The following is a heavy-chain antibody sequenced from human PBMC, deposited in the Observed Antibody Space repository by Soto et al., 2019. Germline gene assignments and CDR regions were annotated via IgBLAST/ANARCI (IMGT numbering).Heavy chain of an antibody. Sequence: PSETLSLTCTVSGGSISSGGYYWSWIRQHPGKGLEWIGYIYYSGSTYYNPSLKSRVTISVDTSKNQFSLKLSSVTAADTAVYYCARVSRFYYGSGRSYYYYGMDVWGQGTTVTVSS. D-gene: IGHD3-10*01. V-gene: IGHV4-31*03. CDR1: GGSISSGGYY. J-gene: IGHJ6*02. CDR2: IYYSGST. CDR3: ARVSRFYYGSGRSYYYYGMDV.